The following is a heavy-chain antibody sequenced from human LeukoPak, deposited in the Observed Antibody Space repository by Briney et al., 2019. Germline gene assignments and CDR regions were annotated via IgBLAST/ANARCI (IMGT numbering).Heavy chain of an antibody. D-gene: IGHD3-10*01. J-gene: IGHJ3*02. CDR1: GGSISSYY. CDR3: ARAYYGSGSYGAFDI. CDR2: IYTSGST. V-gene: IGHV4-4*07. Sequence: SETLSLTCTVSGGSISSYYWSWIRQPAGKGLEWIGRIYTSGSTNYNPSLKSRVTISVDTPKNQFSLKLSSVTAADTAVYYCARAYYGSGSYGAFDIWGQGTMVTVSS.